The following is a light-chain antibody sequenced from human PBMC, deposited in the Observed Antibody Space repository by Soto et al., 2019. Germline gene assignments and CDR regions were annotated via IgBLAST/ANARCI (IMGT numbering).Light chain of an antibody. V-gene: IGKV3-20*01. CDR3: QQYNSYRIT. J-gene: IGKJ5*01. CDR2: GTS. Sequence: EIVLTQSPETLSMSPGERATLLCRASQSISSNYLAWYQQKPGQSPRLLIYGTSKRATGVPDRFSGSGSGTDFTLTISSLQPEDFATYYCQQYNSYRITFGQGTRLEIK. CDR1: QSISSNY.